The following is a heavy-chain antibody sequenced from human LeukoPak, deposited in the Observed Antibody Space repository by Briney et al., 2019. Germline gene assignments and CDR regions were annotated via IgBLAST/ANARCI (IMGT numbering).Heavy chain of an antibody. J-gene: IGHJ6*03. CDR2: ISSSGNTI. CDR1: GFTFNSYA. CDR3: ARDGYYYYIDV. V-gene: IGHV3-11*04. Sequence: GGSLRLSCAASGFTFNSYAMGWVRQAPGKGLEWVSYISSSGNTIYYADSVKGRFTISRDNAKNSLYLQMNSLRAEDTAVYYCARDGYYYYIDVWGKGTTVTVSS.